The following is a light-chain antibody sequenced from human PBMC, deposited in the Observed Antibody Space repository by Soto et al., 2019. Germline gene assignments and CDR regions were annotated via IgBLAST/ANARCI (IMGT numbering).Light chain of an antibody. Sequence: QSALTQPASVSGSPGQSITISCTGTSSDIGSNNYVSWYQQHPGKAPKLMIYEVSNRPSGVSNHFSGSKSGNTASLTISGLQAEDAAVYYCTSYTTTTLLFGGGTKLTVL. CDR2: EVS. CDR3: TSYTTTTLL. V-gene: IGLV2-14*01. CDR1: SSDIGSNNY. J-gene: IGLJ3*02.